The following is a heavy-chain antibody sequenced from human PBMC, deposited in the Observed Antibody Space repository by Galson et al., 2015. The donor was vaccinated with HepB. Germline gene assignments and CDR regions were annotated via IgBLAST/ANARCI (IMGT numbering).Heavy chain of an antibody. CDR1: GGSISSGGYY. CDR2: IYYSGST. J-gene: IGHJ4*02. V-gene: IGHV4-31*03. Sequence: TLSLTCTVSGGSISSGGYYWSWIRQHPGKGLEWIGYIYYSGSTYYNPSLKSRVTMSVDTSKNQFSLKLSSVTAADTAVYYCARDTPRYDSSGYYFDYWGQGTLVTVSS. D-gene: IGHD3-22*01. CDR3: ARDTPRYDSSGYYFDY.